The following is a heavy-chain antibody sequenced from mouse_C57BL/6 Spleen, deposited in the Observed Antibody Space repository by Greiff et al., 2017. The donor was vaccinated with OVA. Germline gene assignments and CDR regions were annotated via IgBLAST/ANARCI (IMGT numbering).Heavy chain of an antibody. V-gene: IGHV5-9-1*02. CDR3: TRDGATVAMDY. D-gene: IGHD1-1*01. CDR2: ISSGGDYI. J-gene: IGHJ4*01. CDR1: GFTFSSYA. Sequence: EVNVVESGEGLVKPGGSLKLSCAASGFTFSSYAMSWVRQTPEKRLEWVAYISSGGDYIYYADTVKGRFTISRDNARNTLYLQMSSLKSEDTAMYYCTRDGATVAMDYWGQGTSVTVSS.